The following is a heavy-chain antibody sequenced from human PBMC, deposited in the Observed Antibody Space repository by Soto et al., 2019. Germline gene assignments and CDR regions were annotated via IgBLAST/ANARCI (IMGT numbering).Heavy chain of an antibody. CDR3: ARVAGGVAIAFDY. Sequence: QVQLQESGPGLVKPSETLSLTCTVSGGSVSSGSYYWSWIRQPPGKGLEWIGYIYYSGSTNHNPALKSRVNISVDTSKNQFSLKLSSVTAADKAVYYCARVAGGVAIAFDYWGQGTLVTVSS. J-gene: IGHJ4*02. CDR1: GGSVSSGSYY. V-gene: IGHV4-61*01. CDR2: IYYSGST. D-gene: IGHD5-12*01.